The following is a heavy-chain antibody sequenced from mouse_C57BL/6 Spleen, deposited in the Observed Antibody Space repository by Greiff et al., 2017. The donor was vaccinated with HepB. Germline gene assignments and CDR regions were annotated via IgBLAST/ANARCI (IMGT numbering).Heavy chain of an antibody. Sequence: QVQLQQSGPELVKPGASVKISCKASGYAFSSSWMNWVKQRPGKGLEWIGRIYPGDGDTNYNGKFKGKATLTADKSSSTAYMQLSSLTSEYSAVYFCARGLAMDYWGQGTSVTVSS. CDR1: GYAFSSSW. J-gene: IGHJ4*01. CDR3: ARGLAMDY. V-gene: IGHV1-82*01. CDR2: IYPGDGDT.